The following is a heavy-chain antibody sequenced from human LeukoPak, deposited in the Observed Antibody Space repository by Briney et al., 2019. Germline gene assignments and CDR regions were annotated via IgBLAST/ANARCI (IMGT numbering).Heavy chain of an antibody. CDR1: GGSISSGRYY. CDR2: IYTRGST. Sequence: PSETLSLTCNVSGGSISSGRYYWSWIRQPAGKGLEWIGRIYTRGSTNYNPSLKSRVTMSVDTSKNQFSLKLSSVTAADTAVYYCATDGMVRGPDAWFDSWGQGTLVTVSS. V-gene: IGHV4-61*02. D-gene: IGHD3-10*01. J-gene: IGHJ5*01. CDR3: ATDGMVRGPDAWFDS.